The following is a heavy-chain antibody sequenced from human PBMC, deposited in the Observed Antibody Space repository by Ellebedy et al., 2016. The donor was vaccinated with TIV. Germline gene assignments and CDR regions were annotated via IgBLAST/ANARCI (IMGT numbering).Heavy chain of an antibody. CDR3: AHLMTTMERWIQRNSEWGYGMDV. V-gene: IGHV4-34*01. Sequence: SETLSLTCTVSGGSISSYYWGWIRQPPGKGLEWIGEINHSGSTNYNPSLKSRVTVSVDTSKNQFSLKLSSVTAADTAVYYCAHLMTTMERWIQRNSEWGYGMDVWGQGTTVTVSS. J-gene: IGHJ6*02. CDR2: INHSGST. CDR1: GGSISSYY. D-gene: IGHD4-23*01.